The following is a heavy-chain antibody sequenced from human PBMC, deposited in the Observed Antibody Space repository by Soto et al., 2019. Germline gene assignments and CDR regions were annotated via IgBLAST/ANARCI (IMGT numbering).Heavy chain of an antibody. CDR1: GYTFTSYG. CDR2: ISAHNGNT. V-gene: IGHV1-18*01. J-gene: IGHJ4*02. Sequence: QVHLVQSGAEVKKPGASVKVSCKASGYTFTSYGITWVRQAPGQGLEWMGWISAHNGNTDYAQKLQGRVIVTRDTPTSTTSLELRSLISADPAVYYCARGRYGDYWGQGALVTVSS. CDR3: ARGRYGDY. D-gene: IGHD1-1*01.